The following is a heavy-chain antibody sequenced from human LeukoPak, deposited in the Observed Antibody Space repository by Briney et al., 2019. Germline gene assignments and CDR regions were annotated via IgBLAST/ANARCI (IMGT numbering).Heavy chain of an antibody. J-gene: IGHJ4*02. D-gene: IGHD3-22*01. V-gene: IGHV4-59*01. CDR1: GGSISSYY. CDR3: AREAEHYYDSSGYSRLIDY. CDR2: IYYSGST. Sequence: PSETLSLTCTVSGGSISSYYWSWIRQPPGKGLEWIGYIYYSGSTNYNPSLKSRVTISVDTSKNQFSLKLSSVTAADTAVYYCAREAEHYYDSSGYSRLIDYWGQGTLVTVSS.